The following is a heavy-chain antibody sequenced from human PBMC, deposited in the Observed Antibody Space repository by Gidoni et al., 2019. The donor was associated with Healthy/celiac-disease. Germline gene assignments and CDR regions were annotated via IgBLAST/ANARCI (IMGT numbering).Heavy chain of an antibody. Sequence: QVQLVQSGAEVKKPGASVKVSCKASGYTFTSYDINWVRQATGQGLEWMGWMNPNSGNTGYAQKFQGRVTMTRNTSISTAYMELSSLRSEDTAVYYCARGLEYCIECGVWPYYYYGMDVWGQGTTVTVSS. D-gene: IGHD2-8*02. CDR1: GYTFTSYD. J-gene: IGHJ6*02. CDR2: MNPNSGNT. CDR3: ARGLEYCIECGVWPYYYYGMDV. V-gene: IGHV1-8*01.